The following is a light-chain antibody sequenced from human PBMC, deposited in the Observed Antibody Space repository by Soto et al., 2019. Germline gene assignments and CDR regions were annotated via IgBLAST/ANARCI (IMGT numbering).Light chain of an antibody. Sequence: VLTQSPATLSLSPGERATLSCRASLNVNSYLAWYQQKPGQAPRLLIYDASNRAAGIPPRFSGSGSGTDFTLTISSLEPEDFAIYYCQQRQYWPPITFGQGTRLEIK. J-gene: IGKJ5*01. CDR1: LNVNSY. CDR3: QQRQYWPPIT. CDR2: DAS. V-gene: IGKV3-11*01.